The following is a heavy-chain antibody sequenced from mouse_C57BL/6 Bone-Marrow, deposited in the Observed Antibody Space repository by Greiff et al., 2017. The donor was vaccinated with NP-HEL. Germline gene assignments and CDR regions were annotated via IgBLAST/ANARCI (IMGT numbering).Heavy chain of an antibody. V-gene: IGHV1-63*01. CDR2: IYPGGGYT. CDR3: ARRGSTIFDY. Sequence: QVQLQQSGAELVRPGTSVKMSCKASGYTFTNYWIGWAKQRPGHGLEWIGDIYPGGGYTNYNEKFKGKATLTADKSSSTAYMQFSSLTSEDSAIYYCARRGSTIFDYWGQGTTLTVSS. D-gene: IGHD2-1*01. CDR1: GYTFTNYW. J-gene: IGHJ2*01.